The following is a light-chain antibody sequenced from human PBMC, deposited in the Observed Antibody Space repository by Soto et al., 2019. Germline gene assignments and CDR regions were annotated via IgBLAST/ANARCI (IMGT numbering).Light chain of an antibody. Sequence: QSPLTQPASVSGSPGQSVTISCTGTITDIGAYNYVSWYQQHPGKAPKLLIYGVSSRPSGVSNRFSGSKSGNAAYLTISGLQADDEAEYYCSSYTSSITPSVFGTGTKVTVL. J-gene: IGLJ1*01. V-gene: IGLV2-14*01. CDR2: GVS. CDR3: SSYTSSITPSV. CDR1: ITDIGAYNY.